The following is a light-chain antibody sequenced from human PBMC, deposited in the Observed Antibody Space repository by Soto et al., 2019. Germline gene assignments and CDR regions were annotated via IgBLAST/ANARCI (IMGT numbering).Light chain of an antibody. V-gene: IGKV1-5*03. J-gene: IGKJ1*01. CDR2: KAS. CDR3: QLYNNYSKA. CDR1: QSISSW. Sequence: DIPMTQSPSTLSASVGDRVTITCRASQSISSWLAWYQQKPGKAPKLLIYKASSLESGVPSRFSGSGSGTEFTLTISSLEPDDFATYYCQLYNNYSKAFGQGTKVEIK.